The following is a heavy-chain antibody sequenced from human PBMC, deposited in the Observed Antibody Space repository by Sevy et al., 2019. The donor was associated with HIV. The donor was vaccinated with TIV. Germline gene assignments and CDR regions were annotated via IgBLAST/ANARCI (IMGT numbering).Heavy chain of an antibody. V-gene: IGHV4-59*01. Sequence: SETLSLTCTVSGGSISGYYWSWIRQPPGKGLEWVGYIFYSRSTNYNPSLKTRATISVDTSKNQFSLKLTSVTAADTAVYYCARAAPSYYYGVDVWGQGTTVTVSS. CDR1: GGSISGYY. CDR3: ARAAPSYYYGVDV. CDR2: IFYSRST. J-gene: IGHJ6*02.